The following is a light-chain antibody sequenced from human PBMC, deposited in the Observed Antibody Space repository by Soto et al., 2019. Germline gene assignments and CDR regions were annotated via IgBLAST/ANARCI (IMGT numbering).Light chain of an antibody. CDR3: QHYNDWPPTWT. CDR1: QSVSSK. Sequence: EIVMTQSPATLSVSPGERATLSCRASQSVSSKLAWYQQKPGQTPRVLIYGASTRATGIPARFSGSGSGTEFTLTITSLQSEDSAVYHCQHYNDWPPTWTFGQWTKVEIK. V-gene: IGKV3-15*01. CDR2: GAS. J-gene: IGKJ1*01.